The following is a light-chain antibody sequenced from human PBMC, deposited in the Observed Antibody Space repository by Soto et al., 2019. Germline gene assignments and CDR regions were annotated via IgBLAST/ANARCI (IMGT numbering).Light chain of an antibody. CDR1: SSDVGSYNL. CDR2: EGS. V-gene: IGLV2-23*01. CDR3: CSYAGSRV. Sequence: QSVLTQPASVSGSPGQSITISCTGTSSDVGSYNLVSWYQQHPGKAPELMIYEGSKRPSGVSNRFSGSKSGNTASLTISGLQAEDEADYYCCSYAGSRVFGGGTNLTVL. J-gene: IGLJ3*02.